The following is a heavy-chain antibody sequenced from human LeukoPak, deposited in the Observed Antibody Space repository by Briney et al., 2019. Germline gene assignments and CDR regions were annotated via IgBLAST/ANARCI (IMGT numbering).Heavy chain of an antibody. Sequence: SQTLSLTCTVSGGSISSGDYYWSWIRQPPGKGLEWIGYIYYSGSTYYNPSLKSRVTISVDTSKNQFSLKLSSVTAADTAVYYCARGLSGWYRYYYYGMDVWGQRTTVTISS. D-gene: IGHD6-19*01. CDR2: IYYSGST. CDR3: ARGLSGWYRYYYYGMDV. V-gene: IGHV4-30-4*01. CDR1: GGSISSGDYY. J-gene: IGHJ6*02.